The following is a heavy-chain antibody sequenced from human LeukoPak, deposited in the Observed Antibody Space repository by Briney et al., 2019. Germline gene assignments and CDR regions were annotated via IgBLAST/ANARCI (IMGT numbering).Heavy chain of an antibody. CDR1: EFTVSSSY. V-gene: IGHV3-53*01. D-gene: IGHD2-15*01. J-gene: IGHJ4*02. CDR3: AREVVSSPSYFDS. CDR2: FYRGDST. Sequence: GGSLRLSCAASEFTVSSSYMYWVRQAPGKGLEWVSFFYRGDSTYYTESVRGRFTISRDNSKNTLYLLMNSLIPEDTAVYYCAREVVSSPSYFDSWGRGTLVTVSS.